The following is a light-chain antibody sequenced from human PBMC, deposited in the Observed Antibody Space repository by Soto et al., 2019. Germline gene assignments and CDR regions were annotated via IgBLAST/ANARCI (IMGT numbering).Light chain of an antibody. J-gene: IGKJ5*01. CDR1: QDINSY. Sequence: DIQLTQSPSFLSESFGDRVTIPCPASQDINSYLAWYQQKPGKAPNLLIYAASTLQSGVPSRFSGSGSGTEFTLTITSLQPEDFATYYCQQLNNYPVTFGQGTRREIK. CDR2: AAS. CDR3: QQLNNYPVT. V-gene: IGKV1-9*01.